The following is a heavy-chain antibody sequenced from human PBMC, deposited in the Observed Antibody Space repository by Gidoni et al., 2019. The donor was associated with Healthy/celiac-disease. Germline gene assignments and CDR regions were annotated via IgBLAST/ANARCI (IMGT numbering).Heavy chain of an antibody. J-gene: IGHJ4*02. CDR3: ARGGRRMGRHFWSGPYYFDY. D-gene: IGHD3-3*02. CDR2: IYYSGST. CDR1: GGSISSSSYY. V-gene: IGHV4-39*01. Sequence: QLQLQESGPGLVKPSETLSLTCTVSGGSISSSSYYWGWIRQPPGKGLEWIGSIYYSGSTYYNPSLKSRVTISVDTSKNQFSLKLSSVTAADTAVYYCARGGRRMGRHFWSGPYYFDYWGQGTLVTVSS.